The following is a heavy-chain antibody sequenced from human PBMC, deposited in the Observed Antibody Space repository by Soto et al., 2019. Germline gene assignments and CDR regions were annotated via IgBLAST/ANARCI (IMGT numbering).Heavy chain of an antibody. J-gene: IGHJ4*02. Sequence: DSVKVFCKVSGYTLTELSMHLVRQAPGKGLEWMGGFDHEDGETIYSHKFQGRGTMTEYTSTDTAYMELSSLRSEDTAVYYCATSRLAAAGTPNEIDCWGQGTLVTVSS. CDR1: GYTLTELS. D-gene: IGHD6-13*01. CDR2: FDHEDGET. CDR3: ATSRLAAAGTPNEIDC. V-gene: IGHV1-24*01.